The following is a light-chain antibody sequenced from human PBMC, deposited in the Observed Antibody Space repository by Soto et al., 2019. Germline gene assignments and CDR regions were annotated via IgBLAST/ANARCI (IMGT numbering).Light chain of an antibody. CDR3: KPFNNYSIT. V-gene: IGKV1D-13*01. CDR2: DAS. J-gene: IGKJ5*01. CDR1: QGISSA. Sequence: AIQLTQSPSSLSASVGDRVTITCRASQGISSALAWYQQKPGKAPKLLIYDASSLESGVPSRFSGSGSGTDFTLTISSLQPEDFATYSSKPFNNYSITFGQGTRLEIK.